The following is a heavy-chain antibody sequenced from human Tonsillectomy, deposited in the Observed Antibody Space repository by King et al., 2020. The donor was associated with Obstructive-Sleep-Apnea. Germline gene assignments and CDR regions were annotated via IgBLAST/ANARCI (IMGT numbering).Heavy chain of an antibody. Sequence: VQLVESGGGLVKPGGSLRVSCAVSGITFRDACMSWVRQAPGQGLGWVGRIKRQGGGWTTDYAAPVKGRFIIPRDDSKNTLYLQMNSLKIEDTAVYYCTWMTTVTTIDFWGQGTQVTVSS. D-gene: IGHD4-17*01. CDR1: GITFRDAC. V-gene: IGHV3-15*01. CDR3: TWMTTVTTIDF. J-gene: IGHJ4*02. CDR2: IKRQGGGWTT.